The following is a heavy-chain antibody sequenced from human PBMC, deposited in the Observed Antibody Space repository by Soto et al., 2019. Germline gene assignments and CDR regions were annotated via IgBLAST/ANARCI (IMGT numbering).Heavy chain of an antibody. CDR2: ISYSGST. D-gene: IGHD3-3*01. J-gene: IGHJ6*02. CDR3: ARAISIYGVVTYGMGV. CDR1: AASITSYS. V-gene: IGHV4-59*01. Sequence: PSETLSLTCTVSAASITSYSWSWFRQPPRKGLEWIGYISYSGSTNYNPSLNSRVTISTHTSNNQFSLRLNSVTSEDTAVYYCARAISIYGVVTYGMGVWGQGTTVTVSS.